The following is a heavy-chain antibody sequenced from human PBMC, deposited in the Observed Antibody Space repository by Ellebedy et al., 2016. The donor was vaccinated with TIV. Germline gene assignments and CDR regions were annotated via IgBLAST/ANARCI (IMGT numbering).Heavy chain of an antibody. D-gene: IGHD4-17*01. J-gene: IGHJ2*01. CDR2: IDSGGST. V-gene: IGHV3-66*01. CDR1: GITVSSNF. CDR3: ARKVPAPTTVPPNWYFDL. Sequence: GESLKISCAASGITVSSNFMSWVRQAPGKGLEWVSVIDSGGSTYYVDSVKGRFTISRDNAKNSLYLQMNSLRAEDTAVYYCARKVPAPTTVPPNWYFDLWGRGTLVTVSS.